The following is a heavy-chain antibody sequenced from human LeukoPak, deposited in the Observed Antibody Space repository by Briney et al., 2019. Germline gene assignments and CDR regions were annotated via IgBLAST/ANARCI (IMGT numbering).Heavy chain of an antibody. CDR1: GYSISSGYY. D-gene: IGHD6-19*01. CDR3: ARRAGSGWPTFDY. J-gene: IGHJ4*02. CDR2: IYHSGNS. Sequence: SETLSLTCAVSGYSISSGYYWGWVRQPPGKGLEWIGSIYHSGNSYYNPSLWSRVTISVDTSKNQFFLKVSSVTAADTAVYYCARRAGSGWPTFDYWGQGILVTVSS. V-gene: IGHV4-38-2*01.